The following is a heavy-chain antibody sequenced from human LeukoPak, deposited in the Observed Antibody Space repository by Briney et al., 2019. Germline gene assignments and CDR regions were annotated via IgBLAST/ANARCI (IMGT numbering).Heavy chain of an antibody. Sequence: ASVKVSCKASGYTFTTYYMHWMRQAPGQGPEWMGIINPRGGSTDYSQKFQGRITMTSDTSTSTVYMELSSLRSDDTAVYFCARVGSAAVTADYWGQGTLVTVSS. CDR2: INPRGGST. D-gene: IGHD4-23*01. V-gene: IGHV1-46*01. J-gene: IGHJ4*02. CDR3: ARVGSAAVTADY. CDR1: GYTFTTYY.